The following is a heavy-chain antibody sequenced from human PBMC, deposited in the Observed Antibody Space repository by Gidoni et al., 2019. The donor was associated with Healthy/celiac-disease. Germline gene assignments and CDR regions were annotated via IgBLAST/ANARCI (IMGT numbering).Heavy chain of an antibody. CDR3: ARVNDYYDSSGYYGWFDP. J-gene: IGHJ5*02. V-gene: IGHV3-20*03. D-gene: IGHD3-22*01. Sequence: GYADSVKGRFTISRDNAKNSLYLQMNSLRAEDTALYYCARVNDYYDSSGYYGWFDPWGQGTLVTVSS.